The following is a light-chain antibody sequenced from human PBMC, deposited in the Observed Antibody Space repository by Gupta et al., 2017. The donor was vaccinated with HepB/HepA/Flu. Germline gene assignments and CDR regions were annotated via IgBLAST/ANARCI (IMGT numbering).Light chain of an antibody. CDR1: SSDVGIYNY. V-gene: IGLV2-11*03. CDR2: DVN. J-gene: IGLJ3*02. CDR3: CSSAASQTFLV. Sequence: SGSPGQSVTVSCTGTSSDVGIYNYVSWYQQHPGKAPKLMIYDVNKRPSGVPDRFSGSKSGNTASLVITGLQAEDEADDYCCSSAASQTFLVFGGGTKLTVL.